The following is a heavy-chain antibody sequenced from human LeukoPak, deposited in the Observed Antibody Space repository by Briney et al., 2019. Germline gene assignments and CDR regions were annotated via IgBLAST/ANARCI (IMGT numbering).Heavy chain of an antibody. CDR3: ARGDSPWASSDY. CDR1: GFAFSTYA. Sequence: PGGSLRLSCLASGFAFSTYAMNWVRQAPGKGLEWVSSISSSSSYIYYADSVKGRFTISRDNAKNSLYLQMNSLRAEDTAVYYCARGDSPWASSDYWGQGTLVTVSS. V-gene: IGHV3-21*01. CDR2: ISSSSSYI. D-gene: IGHD6-6*01. J-gene: IGHJ4*02.